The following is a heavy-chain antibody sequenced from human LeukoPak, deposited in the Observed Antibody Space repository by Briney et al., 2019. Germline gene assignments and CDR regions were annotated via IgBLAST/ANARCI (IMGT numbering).Heavy chain of an antibody. CDR3: ARGRDSSSWYEASD. CDR2: ISGSGGST. D-gene: IGHD6-13*01. V-gene: IGHV3-23*01. CDR1: GFTFSDYY. Sequence: PGGSLRLSCAASGFTFSDYYMSWIRQAPGKGLEWVSAISGSGGSTYYADSVKGRFTISRDNSKNTLYLQMNSLRAEDTAVYYCARGRDSSSWYEASDWGQGTLVTVSS. J-gene: IGHJ4*02.